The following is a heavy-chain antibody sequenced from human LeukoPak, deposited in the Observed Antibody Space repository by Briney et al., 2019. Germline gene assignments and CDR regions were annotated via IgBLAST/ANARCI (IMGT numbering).Heavy chain of an antibody. CDR3: ARLMDYDFWSGYFQYYFDC. CDR2: IYYSGST. V-gene: IGHV4-39*01. Sequence: SETLSLTCTVSGGSISSSSYYWGWIRQPPGKGLEWIGSIYYSGSTYYNPSPKSRVTISVDTSKNQFSLKLSSVTAADTAVYYCARLMDYDFWSGYFQYYFDCWGQGTLVTVSS. D-gene: IGHD3-3*01. CDR1: GGSISSSSYY. J-gene: IGHJ4*02.